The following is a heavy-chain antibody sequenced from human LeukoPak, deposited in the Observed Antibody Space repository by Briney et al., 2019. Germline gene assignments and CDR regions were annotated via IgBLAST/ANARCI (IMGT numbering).Heavy chain of an antibody. CDR2: ISAYNGNT. Sequence: ASVTVSCKASGYTFTSYGISWVRQAPGQGLEWMGWISAYNGNTNYAQKLQGRVTMTTDTSTSTAYMELRSLRSDDTAVYYCARALWFGESQGYFDYWGQGTLVTVSS. CDR3: ARALWFGESQGYFDY. CDR1: GYTFTSYG. D-gene: IGHD3-10*01. V-gene: IGHV1-18*01. J-gene: IGHJ4*02.